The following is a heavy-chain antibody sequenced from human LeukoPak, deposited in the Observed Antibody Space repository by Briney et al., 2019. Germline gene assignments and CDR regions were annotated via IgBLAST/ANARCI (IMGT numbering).Heavy chain of an antibody. J-gene: IGHJ4*02. D-gene: IGHD5-18*01. CDR2: INHSGST. CDR1: GGSFSGYY. CDR3: AGYYTYGRDY. V-gene: IGHV4-34*01. Sequence: PLETLSLTCGVYGGSFSGYYWNWIRQPPGKGLEWIGEINHSGSTNYNPSLKSRVTISVDTSKNQFSLKLTSVTAADTALYNCAGYYTYGRDYWGQGTLVTVSS.